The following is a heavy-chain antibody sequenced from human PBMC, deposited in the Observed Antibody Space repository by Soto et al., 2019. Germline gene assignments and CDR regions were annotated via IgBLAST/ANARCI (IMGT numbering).Heavy chain of an antibody. CDR1: GFTFSSYA. Sequence: PGGSLRLSCAASGFTFSSYAMSWVRQAPGKGLEWVSAISGSGGSTYYADSVKGRFTISRDNSKNTLYLQMNSLRAEDTAVYYCHNYDILTGYYRDYWGQGTLVTVSS. CDR3: HNYDILTGYYRDY. V-gene: IGHV3-23*01. CDR2: ISGSGGST. D-gene: IGHD3-9*01. J-gene: IGHJ4*02.